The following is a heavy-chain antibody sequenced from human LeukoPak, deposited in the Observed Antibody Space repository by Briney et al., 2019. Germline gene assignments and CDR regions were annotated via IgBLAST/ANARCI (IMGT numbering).Heavy chain of an antibody. D-gene: IGHD1-26*01. Sequence: PGGSLRLSCAASEFTFSNYWMSWVRQAPGKGLEWVANIKQDGSEKYYVDSVKGRFTISRDNAKNSLSLQMNSLRAEDTAVYYCARLIVGAIDYRGQGTLVTVSS. CDR1: EFTFSNYW. CDR3: ARLIVGAIDY. J-gene: IGHJ4*02. CDR2: IKQDGSEK. V-gene: IGHV3-7*01.